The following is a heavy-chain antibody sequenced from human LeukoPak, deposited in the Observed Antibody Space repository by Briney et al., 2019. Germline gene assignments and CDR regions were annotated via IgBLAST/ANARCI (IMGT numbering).Heavy chain of an antibody. CDR2: ISSSSSYI. Sequence: GGSLRLSCAASGFTFSSYSMNWVRQAPGKRLEWVSSISSSSSYIYYADSVKGRFTISKDNAKNSLYLQMNSLRGEDTAVYYCARWNGMATITSDYWGQGTLVTVSS. V-gene: IGHV3-21*01. CDR3: ARWNGMATITSDY. J-gene: IGHJ4*02. CDR1: GFTFSSYS. D-gene: IGHD5-24*01.